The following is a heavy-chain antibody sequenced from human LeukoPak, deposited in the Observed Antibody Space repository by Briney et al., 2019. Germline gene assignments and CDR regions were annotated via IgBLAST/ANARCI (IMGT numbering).Heavy chain of an antibody. CDR3: AKDLRVPRYCSGGSCYSDV. D-gene: IGHD2-15*01. CDR1: GFTFSSYW. CDR2: INSDGSST. V-gene: IGHV3-74*01. Sequence: GGSLRLSCAASGFTFSSYWMHWVRQAPGKGLVWVSRINSDGSSTSYADSVKGRFTISRDNSKNTLYLQMNSLRAEDTAVYYCAKDLRVPRYCSGGSCYSDVWGQGTTVTVSS. J-gene: IGHJ6*02.